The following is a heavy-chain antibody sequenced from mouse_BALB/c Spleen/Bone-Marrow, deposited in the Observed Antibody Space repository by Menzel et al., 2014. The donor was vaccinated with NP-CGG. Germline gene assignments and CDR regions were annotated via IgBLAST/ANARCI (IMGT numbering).Heavy chain of an antibody. CDR2: INPYNDGT. Sequence: VQLQQSGPELVKPGASVKMSCKASGYTFTSYVMHWVKQKPGQGLEWIGYINPYNDGTKYNEKFKGRATLTSDKSSSTAYMELSSLTSEDSAVYYCARGGYGNVYYAMDYWGQGTSVTVSS. J-gene: IGHJ4*01. V-gene: IGHV1-14*01. D-gene: IGHD2-10*02. CDR3: ARGGYGNVYYAMDY. CDR1: GYTFTSYV.